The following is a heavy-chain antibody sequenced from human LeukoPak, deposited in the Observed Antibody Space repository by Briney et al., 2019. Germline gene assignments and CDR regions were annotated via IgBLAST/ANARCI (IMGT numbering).Heavy chain of an antibody. CDR3: ARLQKLGYCSGGSCYNYYYYMDV. J-gene: IGHJ6*03. CDR2: MNPNSGNT. D-gene: IGHD2-15*01. Sequence: GASVKVSCKASGYTFTGYYMHWVRQAPGQGLEWMGWMNPNSGNTGYAQKFQGRVTMTRNTSISTAYMELSSLRSEDTAVYYCARLQKLGYCSGGSCYNYYYYMDVWGKGTTVTISS. CDR1: GYTFTGYY. V-gene: IGHV1-8*02.